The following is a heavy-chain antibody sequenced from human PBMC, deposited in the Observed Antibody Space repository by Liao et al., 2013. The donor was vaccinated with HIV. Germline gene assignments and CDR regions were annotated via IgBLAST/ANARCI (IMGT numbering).Heavy chain of an antibody. D-gene: IGHD3-22*01. CDR1: GGSISSHY. J-gene: IGHJ3*02. CDR3: ARDQNYYDSSGYYIAFDI. V-gene: IGHV4-59*11. Sequence: QVQLQESGPGLVKPSETLSLTCTVSGGSISSHYWSWIRQPPGKGLEWIGYIYYSGSTNYNPSLKSRVTMSVDTSKNQFSLKLSSVTAADTAVYYCARDQNYYDSSGYYIAFDIWGQGTMVTVSS. CDR2: IYYSGST.